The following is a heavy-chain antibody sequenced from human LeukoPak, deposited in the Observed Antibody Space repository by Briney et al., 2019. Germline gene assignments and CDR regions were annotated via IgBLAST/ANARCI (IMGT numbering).Heavy chain of an antibody. J-gene: IGHJ4*02. D-gene: IGHD6-13*01. CDR3: AKATMAAADANFDY. CDR2: INAGGGST. CDR1: GFTFRNYA. V-gene: IGHV3-23*01. Sequence: PGGSLRLSCADSGFTFRNYAMSWVRQAPGMGLEWVSSINAGGGSTYYADSVKGRFTISRDTSKNTLSLQMNSLRAEDTAVYYCAKATMAAADANFDYWGQGTRVTVSS.